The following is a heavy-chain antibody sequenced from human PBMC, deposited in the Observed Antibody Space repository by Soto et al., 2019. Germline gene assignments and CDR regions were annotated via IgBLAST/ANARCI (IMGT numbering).Heavy chain of an antibody. CDR1: GFTFSDYY. J-gene: IGHJ2*01. D-gene: IGHD3-22*01. V-gene: IGHV3-11*06. CDR2: ISSSSSYT. CDR3: AREVYYDSSGYSSKWCFDL. Sequence: PGGSLRLSCAASGFTFSDYYMSWIRQAPGKGLEWVSYISSSSSYTNYADSVKGRFTISRDNAKNSLYLQMNSLRAEDTAVYYCAREVYYDSSGYSSKWCFDLWGRGTLVTVSS.